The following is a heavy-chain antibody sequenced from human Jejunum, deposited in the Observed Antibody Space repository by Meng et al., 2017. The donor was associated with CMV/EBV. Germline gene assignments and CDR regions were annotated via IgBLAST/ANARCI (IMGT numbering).Heavy chain of an antibody. CDR3: ARAVLRFLEWDLSPHPYGMDV. Sequence: SSWGWIRQPPGKGLEWIGNMVYTGNTYYNPSLKSRVAISVDTSKNQFSLKLASVTAADTAVYYCARAVLRFLEWDLSPHPYGMDVWGQGTTVTVSS. V-gene: IGHV4-39*01. CDR2: MVYTGNT. J-gene: IGHJ6*02. D-gene: IGHD3-3*01. CDR1: SS.